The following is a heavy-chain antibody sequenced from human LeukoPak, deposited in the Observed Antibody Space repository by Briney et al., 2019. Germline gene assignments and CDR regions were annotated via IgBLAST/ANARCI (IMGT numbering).Heavy chain of an antibody. Sequence: PSETLSLTCTVSGGSISSYYWSWIRQPAGKGLEWIGRIYTSGSTNYNPSLKSRVTMSVDTSKNQFSLKLSSVTAADTAVYYCARALGYCSSTSCYRWFDPWGQGTLVTVSS. CDR3: ARALGYCSSTSCYRWFDP. D-gene: IGHD2-2*01. J-gene: IGHJ5*02. V-gene: IGHV4-4*07. CDR1: GGSISSYY. CDR2: IYTSGST.